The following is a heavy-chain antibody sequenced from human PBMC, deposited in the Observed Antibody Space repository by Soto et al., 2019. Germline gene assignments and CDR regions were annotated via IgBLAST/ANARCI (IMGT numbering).Heavy chain of an antibody. CDR3: AKEPDIVVVPAAPIDY. CDR1: GFTFSSYG. D-gene: IGHD2-2*01. V-gene: IGHV3-30*18. CDR2: ISYDGSNK. Sequence: GGSLRLSCAASGFTFSSYGMHWVRQAPGKGLEWVAVISYDGSNKYYADSVKGRFTISRDNSKNTLYLQMNSLRAEDTAVYYCAKEPDIVVVPAAPIDYWGQGTLVTVSS. J-gene: IGHJ4*02.